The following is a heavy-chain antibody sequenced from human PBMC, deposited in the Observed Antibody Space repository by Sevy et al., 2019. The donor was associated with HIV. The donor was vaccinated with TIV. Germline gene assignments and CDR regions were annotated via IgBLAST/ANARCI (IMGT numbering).Heavy chain of an antibody. J-gene: IGHJ1*01. CDR2: ISFDASNK. CDR1: GFTFSRYS. CDR3: ALERLSSDVAEYFQN. D-gene: IGHD1-1*01. V-gene: IGHV3-30*04. Sequence: GGSLRLSCAASGFTFSRYSMHWVRQAPGKGLGWVATISFDASNKHYADSVKGRFTISRDNFQNSLFLQMNSLRPEDTAVYYCALERLSSDVAEYFQNWGQGTLVTVSS.